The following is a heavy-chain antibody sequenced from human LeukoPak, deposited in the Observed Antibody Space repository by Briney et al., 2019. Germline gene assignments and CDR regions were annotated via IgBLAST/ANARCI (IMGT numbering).Heavy chain of an antibody. Sequence: GGSLRLSCAASGFTFSGYAMTWVRQAPGKGLEWVSAISGSGGSTYYADSAKGRFTISRDNSKNTLYLQMNSLRAEDTAVYYCAKDIAHSDYYMDVWGKGTTVTVSS. CDR3: AKDIAHSDYYMDV. CDR2: ISGSGGST. V-gene: IGHV3-23*01. J-gene: IGHJ6*03. CDR1: GFTFSGYA. D-gene: IGHD2-21*01.